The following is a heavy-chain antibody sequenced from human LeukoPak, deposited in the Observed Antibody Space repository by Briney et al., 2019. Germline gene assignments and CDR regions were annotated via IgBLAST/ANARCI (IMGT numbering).Heavy chain of an antibody. CDR3: ARWYYYDSSGYYPYFDY. J-gene: IGHJ4*02. D-gene: IGHD3-22*01. Sequence: PSETLSLTCAVYGGSFSGYYWSWIRQPPGKGLEWIGEINHSGSTNYNPSLKSRVTISVDTSKNQFSLKLSSVTAADTAVYYCARWYYYDSSGYYPYFDYWGQGTLVTVSP. CDR1: GGSFSGYY. V-gene: IGHV4-34*01. CDR2: INHSGST.